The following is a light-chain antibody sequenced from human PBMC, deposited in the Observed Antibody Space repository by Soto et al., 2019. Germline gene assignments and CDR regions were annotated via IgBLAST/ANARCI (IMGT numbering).Light chain of an antibody. CDR2: ATS. CDR1: QGVTHW. J-gene: IGKJ4*02. CDR3: QHYNNFPPT. V-gene: IGKV1D-16*01. Sequence: DVQMTQSPSSLSASVGDRVTITGRAIQGVTHWLAWYQQKPGKAPKSLSYATSTLQSGVPSRFSGSGSGTHFTLTISSLQPEDVATYSCQHYNNFPPTVGGGTKVEIK.